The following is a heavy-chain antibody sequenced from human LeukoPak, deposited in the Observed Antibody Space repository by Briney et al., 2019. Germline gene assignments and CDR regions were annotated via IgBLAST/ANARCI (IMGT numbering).Heavy chain of an antibody. Sequence: GGSLRLSCAASGFTFSSYGMHWVRQAPGKGLEGVAVIWYDGSNKYYADSVKGRFTISRYNSNDTLYLKMHSLRAEAPAVYYRARTGGYCRSTSCYEFAYWGQETLVTVSS. D-gene: IGHD2-2*01. CDR3: ARTGGYCRSTSCYEFAY. J-gene: IGHJ4*02. V-gene: IGHV3-33*01. CDR2: IWYDGSNK. CDR1: GFTFSSYG.